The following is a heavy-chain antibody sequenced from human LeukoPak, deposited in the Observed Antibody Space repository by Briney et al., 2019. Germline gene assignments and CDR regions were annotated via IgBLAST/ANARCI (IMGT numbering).Heavy chain of an antibody. V-gene: IGHV3-48*01. J-gene: IGHJ4*02. CDR1: GFTFSSYS. CDR3: ARDKQLAPPRPFDY. D-gene: IGHD6-6*01. Sequence: GGSLRLSCAASGFTFSSYSMNWVRQAPGKGLEWVSYISSSSSTIYYADSAKGRFTISRDNAKNSLYLQMNSLRAEDTAVYYCARDKQLAPPRPFDYWGQGTLVTVSS. CDR2: ISSSSSTI.